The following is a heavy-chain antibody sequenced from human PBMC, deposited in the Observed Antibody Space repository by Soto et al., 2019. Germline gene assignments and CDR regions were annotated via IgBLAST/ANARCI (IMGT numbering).Heavy chain of an antibody. Sequence: GGSLRLSCAASGFTFSNAWMSWVRQAPGKGLEWVGRIKSKTDGGTTDYAAPVKGRFTISRDDSKNTLYLQMNSLKTEDTAVYYCTTEPVRQWLLTEYFQHWGQGTLVTVSS. CDR3: TTEPVRQWLLTEYFQH. CDR1: GFTFSNAW. V-gene: IGHV3-15*01. CDR2: IKSKTDGGTT. D-gene: IGHD6-19*01. J-gene: IGHJ1*01.